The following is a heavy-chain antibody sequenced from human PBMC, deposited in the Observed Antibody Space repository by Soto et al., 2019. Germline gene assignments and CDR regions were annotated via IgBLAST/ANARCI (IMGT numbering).Heavy chain of an antibody. J-gene: IGHJ4*01. D-gene: IGHD6-13*01. Sequence: DVELSESGGGLVQPGGSLRLSCAASGCNLRSYAMSWVRRAPGKGLEWVSAISGSGGTSYFADSVRGRFTISRDNSKNTLYLQLSSLRVEDTAEYFCAKGRGSSWTIDYWGHGTLVTVSS. CDR3: AKGRGSSWTIDY. CDR2: ISGSGGTS. CDR1: GCNLRSYA. V-gene: IGHV3-23*01.